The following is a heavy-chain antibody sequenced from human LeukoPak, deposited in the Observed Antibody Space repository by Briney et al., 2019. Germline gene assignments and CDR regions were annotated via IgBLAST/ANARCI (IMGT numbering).Heavy chain of an antibody. D-gene: IGHD3-10*01. Sequence: SETLSLTCAVYGGSFSSYYWSWIRQPPGKGLEWIGEINHSGSTNYNPSLKSRVTISVDTSKNQFSLKLSSVTAADTAVYYCARRRMVRGGIYYYYMDVWGKGTTVTISS. J-gene: IGHJ6*03. CDR3: ARRRMVRGGIYYYYMDV. CDR1: GGSFSSYY. CDR2: INHSGST. V-gene: IGHV4-34*01.